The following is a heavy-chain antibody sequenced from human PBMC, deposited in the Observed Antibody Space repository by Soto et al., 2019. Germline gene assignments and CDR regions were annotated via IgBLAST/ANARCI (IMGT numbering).Heavy chain of an antibody. Sequence: YLRLSCAASGFTFSSYSINWVRQAPGKGLEWVSSIGSSSTYTYYADSLKGRLIISRDNAKNSVYLQINSLRVEDSAVYYCARDQVGMDVWGQGTPVTVSS. V-gene: IGHV3-21*01. J-gene: IGHJ6*02. CDR2: IGSSSTYT. CDR1: GFTFSSYS. CDR3: ARDQVGMDV.